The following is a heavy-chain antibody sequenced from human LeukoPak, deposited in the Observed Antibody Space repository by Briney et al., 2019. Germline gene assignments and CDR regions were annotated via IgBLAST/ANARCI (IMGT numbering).Heavy chain of an antibody. CDR1: GGSITSSNYF. J-gene: IGHJ4*02. CDR2: IYYSGST. D-gene: IGHD2-2*01. Sequence: SETLSLTCTVSGGSITSSNYFWGWIRQSPGKGLEWIGSIYYSGSTYYNPSLKSRVTISVETSKIQFSLRLSSVTAADSAVYYCARDSCSSTSCRRKFDNWGQGTLVTVSS. V-gene: IGHV4-39*07. CDR3: ARDSCSSTSCRRKFDN.